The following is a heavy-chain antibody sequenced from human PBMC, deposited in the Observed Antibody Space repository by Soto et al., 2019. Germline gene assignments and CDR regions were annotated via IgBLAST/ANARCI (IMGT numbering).Heavy chain of an antibody. CDR1: GFTFSSYG. Sequence: QVQLVESGGGVVQPGRSLRLSCAASGFTFSSYGMHWVGQAPGKGLEWVAVIWYDGSNKYYAESVKGRFTISRDNSKNTLYLQMNSLRAEDTAVYYCARERRKQLWLTPVCYYYMDVWGKGTTVTVSS. V-gene: IGHV3-33*01. D-gene: IGHD5-18*01. CDR3: ARERRKQLWLTPVCYYYMDV. CDR2: IWYDGSNK. J-gene: IGHJ6*03.